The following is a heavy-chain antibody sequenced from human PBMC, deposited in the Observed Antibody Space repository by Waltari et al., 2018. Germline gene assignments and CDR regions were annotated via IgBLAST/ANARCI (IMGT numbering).Heavy chain of an antibody. CDR3: AREISSGNAFDI. V-gene: IGHV4-39*07. CDR1: GGSISNSSYY. D-gene: IGHD6-19*01. Sequence: QLQLQESGPGLVKPSETLSLTCTVSGGSISNSSYYWGWTRQPPGKGLEWIGSIYYSGSTYYNPSLKSRVTISVDTSKNQFSLKLSSVTAADTAVYYCAREISSGNAFDIWGQGTMVTVSS. CDR2: IYYSGST. J-gene: IGHJ3*02.